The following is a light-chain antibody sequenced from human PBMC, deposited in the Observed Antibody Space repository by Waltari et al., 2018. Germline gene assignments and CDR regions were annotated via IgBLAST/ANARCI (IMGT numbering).Light chain of an antibody. J-gene: IGKJ2*01. Sequence: DSHMTQSPSSLSASVGDRVTITCRASQSISSYLNWYQQKQGKAPKLLIYVASSLQSGVPSRFSGSGSGTDFTLTISSLQSEDFATYYCQQTSSTPPYTFGQGTKLEIK. CDR2: VAS. CDR1: QSISSY. V-gene: IGKV1-39*01. CDR3: QQTSSTPPYT.